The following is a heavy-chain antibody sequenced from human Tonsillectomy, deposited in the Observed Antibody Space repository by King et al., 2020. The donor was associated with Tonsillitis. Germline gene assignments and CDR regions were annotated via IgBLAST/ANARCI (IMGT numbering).Heavy chain of an antibody. V-gene: IGHV4-4*07. CDR2: IYTSGST. Sequence: VQLQESGPGLVKPSETLSLTCTVSGGSISRYYWSWIRQPAGKGLEWIGRIYTSGSTNYNPSLKSRVTMSVDTSKNQFSLKLSSVTAADTAVYYCARDWDYGSGSASRDYWGQGTLVTVSS. D-gene: IGHD3-10*01. CDR3: ARDWDYGSGSASRDY. CDR1: GGSISRYY. J-gene: IGHJ4*02.